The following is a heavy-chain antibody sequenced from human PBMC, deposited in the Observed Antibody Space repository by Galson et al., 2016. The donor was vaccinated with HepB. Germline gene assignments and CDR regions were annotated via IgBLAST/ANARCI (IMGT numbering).Heavy chain of an antibody. CDR1: GFTVSSYA. J-gene: IGHJ6*03. CDR3: ARGRCISSSCYAGLNGYYYMDV. V-gene: IGHV3-33*01. Sequence: SLRLSCAPSGFTVSSYAMHWVRQAPGKGLEWVALIWYDGSTEYYADFVKGRFTISRDNSKNTLYLQMNSLRAEDTAVYYCARGRCISSSCYAGLNGYYYMDVWGKGTTVTVSS. D-gene: IGHD2-2*01. CDR2: IWYDGSTE.